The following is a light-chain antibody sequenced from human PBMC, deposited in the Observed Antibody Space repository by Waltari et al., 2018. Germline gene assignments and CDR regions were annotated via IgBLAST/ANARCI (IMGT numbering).Light chain of an antibody. CDR2: SAC. J-gene: IGKJ4*01. CDR3: QQSHNWPPLT. V-gene: IGKV3-15*01. Sequence: EVVLTQSPATLSLSPGERATLSCRASQSVSVNLAWYQQRPGQAPRPLIKSACTRDDGIPARFSGSGSGTEFTLTISCLESEDFAVYYCQQSHNWPPLTFGGGTKVEIK. CDR1: QSVSVN.